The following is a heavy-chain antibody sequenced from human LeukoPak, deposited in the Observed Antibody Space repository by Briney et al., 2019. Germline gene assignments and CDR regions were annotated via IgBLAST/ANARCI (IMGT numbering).Heavy chain of an antibody. Sequence: SETLSLTCAVYGGSFSGYYWSWIRQPPGKGLEWIGEINHSGSTNYNPSLKSRVTISVDTSKNQFSLKLSSVTAADTAVYYCARGRGSSWGGCFDYWGQGTLVTVSS. V-gene: IGHV4-34*01. D-gene: IGHD6-13*01. CDR3: ARGRGSSWGGCFDY. J-gene: IGHJ4*02. CDR2: INHSGST. CDR1: GGSFSGYY.